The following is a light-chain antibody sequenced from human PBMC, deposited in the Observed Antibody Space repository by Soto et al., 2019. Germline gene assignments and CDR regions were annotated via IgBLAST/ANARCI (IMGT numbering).Light chain of an antibody. J-gene: IGKJ1*01. CDR1: QSISSW. V-gene: IGKV1-5*03. Sequence: DIQMTQSPSTLSASVGDTITITCRASQSISSWLAWYQQKPGKAPKILIYKASSLKSGVPSRFSGSGSGTEFTLTISSLQSDDFATYYCQQYISYSRAFGQGTKV. CDR3: QQYISYSRA. CDR2: KAS.